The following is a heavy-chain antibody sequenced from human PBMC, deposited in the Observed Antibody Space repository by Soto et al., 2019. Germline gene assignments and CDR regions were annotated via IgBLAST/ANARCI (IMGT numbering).Heavy chain of an antibody. CDR1: GDSFSTYW. V-gene: IGHV5-51*01. CDR3: ARRVGEQPVPDYWYFAL. J-gene: IGHJ2*01. Sequence: RGECLKISCMGSGDSFSTYWIAWVRQMPGRGLEWMGIIYPGDSDARYSPSFQGQVTFSADKSISTAYLQWSSLKASDSAMYYCARRVGEQPVPDYWYFALWGRGTLGTISS. CDR2: IYPGDSDA. D-gene: IGHD6-6*01.